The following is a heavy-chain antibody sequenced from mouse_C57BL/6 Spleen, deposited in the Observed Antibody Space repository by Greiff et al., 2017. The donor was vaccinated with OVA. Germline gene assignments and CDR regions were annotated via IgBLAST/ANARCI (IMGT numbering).Heavy chain of an antibody. D-gene: IGHD1-1*01. V-gene: IGHV1-20*01. CDR2: INPYNGDT. CDR1: GYSFTGYF. J-gene: IGHJ3*01. CDR3: AQEADYYGSREFAY. Sequence: EVQLQQSGPELVKPGDSVKISCKASGYSFTGYFMNWVMQSHGKSLEWIGRINPYNGDTFYNQKFKGKATLTVDKPSSTAHMELRSLTSEDSAVYYCAQEADYYGSREFAYWGQGTLVTVSA.